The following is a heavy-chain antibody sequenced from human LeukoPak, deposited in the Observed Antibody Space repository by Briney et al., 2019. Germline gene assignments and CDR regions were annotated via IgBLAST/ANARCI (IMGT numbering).Heavy chain of an antibody. CDR1: GFTLSSYS. D-gene: IGHD6-19*01. V-gene: IGHV3-21*04. CDR3: TRSSGWYNYFDY. J-gene: IGHJ4*02. CDR2: ISSSSSYI. Sequence: GGSLRLSCAASGFTLSSYSMNSVRQAPGKGLEWVSSISSSSSYIYYADSVKGRFTISRDNAKNSLYLQMNSLSSEDVALYYCTRSSGWYNYFDYWGQGTLVTVSS.